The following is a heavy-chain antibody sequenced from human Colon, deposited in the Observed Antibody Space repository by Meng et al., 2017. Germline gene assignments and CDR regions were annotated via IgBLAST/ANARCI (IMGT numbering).Heavy chain of an antibody. D-gene: IGHD6-19*01. CDR2: ISGSGTTL. CDR1: GFTFGRSA. J-gene: IGHJ4*02. V-gene: IGHV3-48*03. CDR3: ARDVLSSEWGDD. Sequence: GGSLRLSCEASGFTFGRSAMNWVRQAPGKGLEWVSHISGSGTTLYYADSVKGRFTISRDNAKNSLFLQMNSLRAEDTAIYYCARDVLSSEWGDDWGQGTLVTVSS.